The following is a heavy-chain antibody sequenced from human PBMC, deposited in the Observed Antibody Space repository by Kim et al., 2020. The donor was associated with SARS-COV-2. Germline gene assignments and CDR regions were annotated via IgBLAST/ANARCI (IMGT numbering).Heavy chain of an antibody. V-gene: IGHV4-34*01. D-gene: IGHD2-2*01. CDR3: SRSEYCSSNSCRYGMDV. CDR2: INHSGST. Sequence: SETLSLTCAVYGGSFSGYYWSWIRQPPGKGLEWIGEINHSGSTNYNPSLKSRVTISVDTSKNQFSLKLSSVTAADTAVYYCSRSEYCSSNSCRYGMDVWG. J-gene: IGHJ6*01. CDR1: GGSFSGYY.